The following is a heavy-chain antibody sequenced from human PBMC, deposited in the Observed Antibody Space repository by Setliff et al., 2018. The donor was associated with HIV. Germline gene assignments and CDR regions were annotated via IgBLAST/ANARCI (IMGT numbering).Heavy chain of an antibody. D-gene: IGHD3-22*01. CDR1: GYTFTSYG. Sequence: SVKVSCKASGYTFTSYGISWVRQAPGQGLEWMGGIIPLHGIANYIQKFQGRVTITTDTSGSTAYLELSNLRSEDTAVYYCATAQRDYYDRGRRNHYDIDVWGKGATVTVSS. V-gene: IGHV1-69*10. CDR3: ATAQRDYYDRGRRNHYDIDV. CDR2: IIPLHGIA. J-gene: IGHJ6*03.